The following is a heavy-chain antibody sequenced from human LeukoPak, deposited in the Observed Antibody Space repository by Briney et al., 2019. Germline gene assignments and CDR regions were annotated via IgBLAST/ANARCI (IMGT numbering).Heavy chain of an antibody. CDR3: ARAPSEIGGYYPEYFRH. J-gene: IGHJ1*01. CDR2: IKSDGRT. V-gene: IGHV3-74*01. CDR1: GFTLSSYW. D-gene: IGHD3-22*01. Sequence: GGSLRLSCAASGFTLSSYWMHWVRQAPGKGLVWVSRIKSDGRTNYADSVKGRFTISRDNAKNTVSLQMNSLRAEDAGVYYCARAPSEIGGYYPEYFRHWGQGTLVIVSS.